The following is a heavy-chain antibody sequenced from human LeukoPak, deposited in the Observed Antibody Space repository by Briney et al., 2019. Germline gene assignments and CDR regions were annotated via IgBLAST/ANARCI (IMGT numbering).Heavy chain of an antibody. CDR3: ARGGTPRPDYYMDI. V-gene: IGHV4-59*12. CDR1: GGSISSYY. Sequence: SETLSLTCTVSGGSISSYYWSWIRQPPGKGLEWIGYIYYSGSTNYNPSLKSRVTISVDTSKNQFSLKLSSVTAADTAVYYCARGGTPRPDYYMDIWGKGTTVTVSS. D-gene: IGHD1-1*01. CDR2: IYYSGST. J-gene: IGHJ6*03.